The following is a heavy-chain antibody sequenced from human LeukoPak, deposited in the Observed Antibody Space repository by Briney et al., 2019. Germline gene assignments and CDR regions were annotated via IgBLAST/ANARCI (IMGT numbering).Heavy chain of an antibody. V-gene: IGHV3-23*01. D-gene: IGHD4-17*01. Sequence: GGSLRLSCAASGFTFSSYAMSWVRQAPGKGLEWVADISGSGGSTYYADSVKGRFTISRDKSKNTLTLQRNSLRPEDTAGYCCAEGHAGCGDYDFDYWGQGTLVTVS. CDR1: GFTFSSYA. J-gene: IGHJ4*02. CDR3: AEGHAGCGDYDFDY. CDR2: ISGSGGST.